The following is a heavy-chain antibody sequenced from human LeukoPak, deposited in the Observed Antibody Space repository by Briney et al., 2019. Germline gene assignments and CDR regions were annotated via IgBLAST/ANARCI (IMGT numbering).Heavy chain of an antibody. CDR1: GGSISGYY. CDR3: ARLITGTTTAFDI. J-gene: IGHJ3*02. CDR2: VYTSGST. Sequence: SETLSLTCSVSGGSISGYYWTWIRQPPGKGLEWIGRVYTSGSTHYNPSLKTRLTMSVDTSKNQFSLQLSSVTAAATAVYYCARLITGTTTAFDIWGQGTMVTVSS. V-gene: IGHV4-4*07. D-gene: IGHD1-7*01.